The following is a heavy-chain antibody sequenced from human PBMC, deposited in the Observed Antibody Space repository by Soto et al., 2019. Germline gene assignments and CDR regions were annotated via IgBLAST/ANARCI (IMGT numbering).Heavy chain of an antibody. D-gene: IGHD6-13*01. CDR3: ARLQAAVPHY. J-gene: IGHJ4*02. V-gene: IGHV4-34*01. Sequence: SETICVTSSVADGSNGGYYWSWIRQHPGKGLEWIGEINHSGSTNYNPSLKSRVTISVDTSKNQFSLTLASVAAADTATYFCARLQAAVPHYWGQGTLVTVSS. CDR1: DGSNGGYY. CDR2: INHSGST.